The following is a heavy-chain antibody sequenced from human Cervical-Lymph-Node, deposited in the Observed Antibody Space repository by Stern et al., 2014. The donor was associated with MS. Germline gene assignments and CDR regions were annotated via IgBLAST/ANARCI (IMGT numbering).Heavy chain of an antibody. J-gene: IGHJ4*02. CDR1: GFIFSNSG. V-gene: IGHV3-33*01. CDR3: ARDWDSSSPVYLDY. D-gene: IGHD6-13*01. Sequence: QLVQSGGGVVQSGRSLRLSCAASGFIFSNSGMHWVRQAPGKGLEWVAFIWYDGSNKYYAESVKGRFTISRDNSNNTLYLQMNSLRAEDTAVYFCARDWDSSSPVYLDYWGQGTLVIVSS. CDR2: IWYDGSNK.